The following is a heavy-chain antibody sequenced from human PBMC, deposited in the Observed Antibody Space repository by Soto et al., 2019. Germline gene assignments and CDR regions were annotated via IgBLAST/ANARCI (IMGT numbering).Heavy chain of an antibody. J-gene: IGHJ4*02. CDR2: INHSGST. D-gene: IGHD6-19*01. CDR1: GGSFSGYY. V-gene: IGHV4-34*01. CDR3: ARVRRGYSSGWYYFDY. Sequence: QVQLQQWGAGLLKPSETLSLTCAVYGGSFSGYYWSWIRQPPGKGLEWIGEINHSGSTNYNPSLKSRVTISVDTSKNQFSLKLSSATAADTAVYYCARVRRGYSSGWYYFDYWGQGTLVTVSS.